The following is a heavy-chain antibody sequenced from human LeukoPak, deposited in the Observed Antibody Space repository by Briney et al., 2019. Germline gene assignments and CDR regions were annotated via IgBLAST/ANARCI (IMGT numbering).Heavy chain of an antibody. CDR2: IIPISGTA. J-gene: IGHJ6*03. V-gene: IGHV1-69*05. CDR1: GGTFSSHA. CDR3: ARGLQYQLLKALGYYYTGV. Sequence: ASVKVSCKASGGTFSSHAIAWVRQAPGQGPEWMGGIIPISGTANYAQKFQGRVTITTDESTSTAYMELSSLTSDDTAVYYCARGLQYQLLKALGYYYTGVWGEGTTVTVSS. D-gene: IGHD2-2*01.